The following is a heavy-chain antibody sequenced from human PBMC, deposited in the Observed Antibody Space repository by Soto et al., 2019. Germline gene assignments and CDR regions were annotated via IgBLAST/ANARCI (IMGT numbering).Heavy chain of an antibody. CDR2: IYYSGST. V-gene: IGHV4-30-4*01. J-gene: IGHJ6*02. CDR3: ARDRGTFYYYYGMDV. D-gene: IGHD3-10*01. CDR1: GGSISSGDYY. Sequence: PSETLSLTCTVSGGSISSGDYYWSGIRQPPGKGLEWIGYIYYSGSTYYNPSLKSRVTISVDTSKNQFSLKLSSVTAADTAVYYCARDRGTFYYYYGMDVWGQGTTVTVSS.